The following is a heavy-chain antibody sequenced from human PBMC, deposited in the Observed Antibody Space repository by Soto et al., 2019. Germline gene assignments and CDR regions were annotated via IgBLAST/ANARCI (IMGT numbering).Heavy chain of an antibody. V-gene: IGHV4-59*01. D-gene: IGHD6-6*01. CDR1: GGSISSYY. CDR2: IYYSGST. J-gene: IGHJ6*03. Sequence: SETLSLTCTASGGSISSYYWSWIRQPPGKGLEWIGYIYYSGSTNYNPSLKSRVTISVDTSKNQFSLKLSSVTAADTAVYYCARVFIAARPGYYYYYMDVWGKGTTVTVSS. CDR3: ARVFIAARPGYYYYYMDV.